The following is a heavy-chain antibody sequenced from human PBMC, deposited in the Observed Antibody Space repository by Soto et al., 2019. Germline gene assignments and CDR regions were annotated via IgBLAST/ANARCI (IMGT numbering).Heavy chain of an antibody. J-gene: IGHJ5*02. Sequence: EVQLAESGGGLVQPGGSLRLSCAASGFTFSSYNMNWVRQAPGKGLEWVSYISSGTSTIYYADSVKGRFTISRDNAKNSLYLQMNSLRAEDTAVYYGATEGDSSGWYNWFDPWGQGTLVTVSS. V-gene: IGHV3-48*01. CDR1: GFTFSSYN. D-gene: IGHD3-22*01. CDR2: ISSGTSTI. CDR3: ATEGDSSGWYNWFDP.